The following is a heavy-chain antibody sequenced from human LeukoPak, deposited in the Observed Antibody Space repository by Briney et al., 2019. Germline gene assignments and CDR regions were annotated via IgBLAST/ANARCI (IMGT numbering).Heavy chain of an antibody. CDR1: GFTFSSYG. J-gene: IGHJ4*02. D-gene: IGHD4-17*01. CDR3: ASRHYDFGYY. V-gene: IGHV3-30*03. Sequence: GGSLRLSCAASGFTFSSYGMHWVRQAPGKGLEWVAVISYDGSNKYYADSVKGRFTISRDNSKNTLYLRMNSLRAEDTAIYYCASRHYDFGYYWGQGTLVTVS. CDR2: ISYDGSNK.